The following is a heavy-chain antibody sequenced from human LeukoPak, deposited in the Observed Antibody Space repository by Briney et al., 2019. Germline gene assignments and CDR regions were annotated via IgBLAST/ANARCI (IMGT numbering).Heavy chain of an antibody. CDR2: ISAYNGNT. V-gene: IGHV1-18*01. Sequence: ASVKVSCKASGYTFTSYGISWVRQAPGQGLEWMGWISAYNGNTNYAQKFQGKVTMTRDTSISTAYMQLSSLRSDDTAVYYCATSTDSTYYSDTSGYYYVDYWGQGTLVTVSS. J-gene: IGHJ4*02. CDR3: ATSTDSTYYSDTSGYYYVDY. D-gene: IGHD3-22*01. CDR1: GYTFTSYG.